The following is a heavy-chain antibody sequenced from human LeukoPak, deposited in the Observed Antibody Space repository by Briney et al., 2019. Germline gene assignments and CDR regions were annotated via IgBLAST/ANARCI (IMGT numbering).Heavy chain of an antibody. D-gene: IGHD1-26*01. CDR3: AKVHYTASFPGSFPGRNYFDS. J-gene: IGHJ4*02. CDR1: GFAFSGYA. CDR2: IGARGDVT. Sequence: GGSLRLSRTVSGFAFSGYAMSWVRQAPGKGPEWVSSIGARGDVTYSADSVKGRFTISRDNSKRTLFLQMNSLRAEDTAVYYCAKVHYTASFPGSFPGRNYFDSWGQGSLVTVSS. V-gene: IGHV3-23*01.